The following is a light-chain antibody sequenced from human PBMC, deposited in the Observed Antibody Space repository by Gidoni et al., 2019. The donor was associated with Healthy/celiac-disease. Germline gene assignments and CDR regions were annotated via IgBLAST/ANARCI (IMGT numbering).Light chain of an antibody. Sequence: DIQMTQSPSSLSASVGDRVTITCQASQDISNYLNWYQQKPGKAPKLLIYDASNLETGVPSRFSGSGSGTDFTSTISSLQPEDIATYYCQQYDNLPLTCGGGTKVEIK. CDR2: DAS. CDR1: QDISNY. V-gene: IGKV1-33*01. J-gene: IGKJ4*01. CDR3: QQYDNLPLT.